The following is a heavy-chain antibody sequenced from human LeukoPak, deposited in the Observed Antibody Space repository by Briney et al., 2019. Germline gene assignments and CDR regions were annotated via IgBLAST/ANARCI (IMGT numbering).Heavy chain of an antibody. CDR1: GFSLSTSGVG. CDR2: IYWDDDK. CDR3: AHIKILTGYYSFDY. V-gene: IGHV2-5*02. J-gene: IGHJ4*02. Sequence: SGPALVKPTPTLTLTCTFSGFSLSTSGVGVSWIRQPPGKALEWLSLIYWDDDKRYSPSLKSRLTITKDTSKNQVVRTMTNMDPVDTATYYCAHIKILTGYYSFDYWGQGTLVTVSS. D-gene: IGHD3-9*01.